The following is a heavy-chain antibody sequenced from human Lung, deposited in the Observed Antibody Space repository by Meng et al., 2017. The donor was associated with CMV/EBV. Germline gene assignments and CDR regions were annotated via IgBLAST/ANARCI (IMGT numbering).Heavy chain of an antibody. Sequence: ASVXVSXKASGYTFTSYGISWVRQAPGQGLEWMGWISAYNGNTKYAQKFQGRVIMTTYTFTSTAYMELRSLRSDDTAVYYCARDWELVTHGGDYWGQGALVTVSS. J-gene: IGHJ4*02. CDR2: ISAYNGNT. D-gene: IGHD3-10*01. V-gene: IGHV1-18*01. CDR1: GYTFTSYG. CDR3: ARDWELVTHGGDY.